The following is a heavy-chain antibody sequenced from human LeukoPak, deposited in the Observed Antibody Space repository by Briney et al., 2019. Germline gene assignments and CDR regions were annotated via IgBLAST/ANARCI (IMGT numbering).Heavy chain of an antibody. J-gene: IGHJ4*02. CDR2: INWNGGST. V-gene: IGHV3-20*04. Sequence: RSGGSLRLSCAASGFTFDDYGMSWVRQAPGKGLEWVSGINWNGGSTGYADSVKGRFTISRDNSKNTLYLQMNSLRAEDTAVYYCARDFHRRLYDSSGYYPYWGQGTLVTVSS. CDR3: ARDFHRRLYDSSGYYPY. D-gene: IGHD3-22*01. CDR1: GFTFDDYG.